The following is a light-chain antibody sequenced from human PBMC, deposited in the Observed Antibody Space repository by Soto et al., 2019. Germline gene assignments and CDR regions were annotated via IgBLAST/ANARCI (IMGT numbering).Light chain of an antibody. Sequence: QSALTQPASVSGSPGQSITISCTGTSSDVGSYSLVSWYQQHPGKAPKLMIYEGSKRPSGVSNRFSGSQSGNTASLTISGLQAEDEADYYCCSYAGTDTYVFGTGTKLTVL. CDR1: SSDVGSYSL. CDR2: EGS. V-gene: IGLV2-23*01. J-gene: IGLJ1*01. CDR3: CSYAGTDTYV.